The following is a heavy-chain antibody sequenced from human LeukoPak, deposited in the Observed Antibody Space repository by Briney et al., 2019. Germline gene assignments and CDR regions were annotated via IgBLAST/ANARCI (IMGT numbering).Heavy chain of an antibody. Sequence: ASVKVSCKASGYSFASYGIHWVRQAPGQGLGWMGWISAYNGDTDYAQNLQGRLTMTTDTSTSTAYMELRSVRSDDTAVYYGATGWSGYFASLDYWGQGTLVTVAS. V-gene: IGHV1-18*01. CDR1: GYSFASYG. D-gene: IGHD3-3*01. CDR3: ATGWSGYFASLDY. J-gene: IGHJ4*02. CDR2: ISAYNGDT.